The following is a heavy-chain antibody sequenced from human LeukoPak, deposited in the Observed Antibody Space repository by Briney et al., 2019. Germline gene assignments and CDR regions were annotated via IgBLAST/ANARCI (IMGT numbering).Heavy chain of an antibody. V-gene: IGHV1-18*01. D-gene: IGHD4-17*01. Sequence: ASVKVSCKASGYTFSGYGFSWVRQAPGQGFEWMGWISAYSGNTKYAQKYQARVTLTTDTSTSTAYMELRSLRSDDTAVYYCARGGGSYGDYSLWLGYWGQGTLVTVSS. CDR2: ISAYSGNT. CDR3: ARGGGSYGDYSLWLGY. J-gene: IGHJ4*02. CDR1: GYTFSGYG.